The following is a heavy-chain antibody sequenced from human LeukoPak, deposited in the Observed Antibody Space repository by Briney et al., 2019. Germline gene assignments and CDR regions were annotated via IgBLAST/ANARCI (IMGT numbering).Heavy chain of an antibody. J-gene: IGHJ4*02. Sequence: GGSLRLSCAASGLTFSNHWMHWLRQAPGKGLVWVSRINSDMSSTNYADSVKGRFTISRDNAKNTVYLQMNSLRAEDTAVYYCARDIAVSGNYFDYWGQGTLVTVSS. CDR3: ARDIAVSGNYFDY. D-gene: IGHD6-19*01. CDR1: GLTFSNHW. V-gene: IGHV3-74*01. CDR2: INSDMSST.